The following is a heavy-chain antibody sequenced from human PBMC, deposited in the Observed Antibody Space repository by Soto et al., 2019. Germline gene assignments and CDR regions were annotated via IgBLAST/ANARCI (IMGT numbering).Heavy chain of an antibody. Sequence: EVQLLGSEGGLVQPGGSLRLSCAASGFTFNNYAMTWVRQAPGKGLEWISAISGNGGSTSYSDSVKGRFAISRDNSRNTLSLQMNSLRAGDTAVYYCAKSPGSYWDYCDFWGQGILVTVSS. CDR2: ISGNGGST. CDR3: AKSPGSYWDYCDF. V-gene: IGHV3-23*01. D-gene: IGHD1-26*01. J-gene: IGHJ4*02. CDR1: GFTFNNYA.